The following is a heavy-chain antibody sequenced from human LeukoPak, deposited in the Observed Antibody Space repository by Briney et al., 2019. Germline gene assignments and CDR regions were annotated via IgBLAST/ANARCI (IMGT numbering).Heavy chain of an antibody. Sequence: QPGRSLRLSCAASGFTFSSYAMHWVRQAPGKGLEWVAVISYDGSNKYYADSVKGRFTISRDNSKNTLYLQMNSLRAEDTAVYYCARDNGSGWSYYFDYWGQGTLVTVSS. CDR2: ISYDGSNK. CDR1: GFTFSSYA. CDR3: ARDNGSGWSYYFDY. J-gene: IGHJ4*02. V-gene: IGHV3-30*04. D-gene: IGHD6-19*01.